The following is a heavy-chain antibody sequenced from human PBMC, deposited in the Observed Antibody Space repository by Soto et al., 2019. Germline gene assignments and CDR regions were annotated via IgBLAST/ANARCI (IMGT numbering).Heavy chain of an antibody. V-gene: IGHV4-59*01. CDR3: ARDHYYGSGSLAPDY. CDR2: IYYSGST. Sequence: SETLSLTCTVSGGSISSYYWSWIRQPPGKGLEWIGYIYYSGSTNYNPSLKSRVTISVDTSKNQFSLKLSSVTAADTAVYYCARDHYYGSGSLAPDYWGQGTLVTVSS. D-gene: IGHD3-10*01. CDR1: GGSISSYY. J-gene: IGHJ4*02.